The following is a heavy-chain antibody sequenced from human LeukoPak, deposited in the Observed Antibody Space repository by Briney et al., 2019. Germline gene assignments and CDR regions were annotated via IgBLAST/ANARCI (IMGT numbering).Heavy chain of an antibody. CDR2: IWYDGSNK. V-gene: IGHV3-33*01. D-gene: IGHD3-22*01. CDR3: ARGSWGVLEWLLPSFDY. CDR1: GFTFSSYG. J-gene: IGHJ4*02. Sequence: PGRSLRLSCAASGFTFSSYGMHWVRQAPGKGLEWVAVIWYDGSNKYYADSVKGRFTISRDNAKNSLYLQMNSLRAEDTAVYYCARGSWGVLEWLLPSFDYWGQGTLVTVSS.